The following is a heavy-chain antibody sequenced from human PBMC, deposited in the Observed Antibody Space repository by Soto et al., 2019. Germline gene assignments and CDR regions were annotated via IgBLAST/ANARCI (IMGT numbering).Heavy chain of an antibody. CDR3: ARDAGYCSGGSCYSRNDY. J-gene: IGHJ4*02. V-gene: IGHV1-69*12. D-gene: IGHD2-15*01. CDR1: GGTFSSYA. Sequence: QVQLVQSGAEVKKPGSSVKVSCKASGGTFSSYAISWVRQAPGQGLEWMGGIIPIFGTANYAQKFQGRVTITADESTSTAYMELRSLRSEDTDVYYCARDAGYCSGGSCYSRNDYWGQGTLVTVSS. CDR2: IIPIFGTA.